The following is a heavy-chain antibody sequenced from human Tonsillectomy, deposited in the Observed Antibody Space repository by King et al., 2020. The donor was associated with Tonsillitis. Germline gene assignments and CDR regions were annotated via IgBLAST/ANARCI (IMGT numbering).Heavy chain of an antibody. CDR2: IKKDGSEK. CDR1: GFTFSSYW. J-gene: IGHJ6*02. Sequence: VQLVESGGGLVQPGGSLRLSCAASGFTFSSYWMTWVRQAPGKGLEWVANIKKDGSEKYSVDSVKGRFTISRDNAKNSLFLEMNSLRAEDTAVYYCARRLERPADLYYYYGMDVWGQGTTVTVSS. D-gene: IGHD2-2*01. CDR3: ARRLERPADLYYYYGMDV. V-gene: IGHV3-7*03.